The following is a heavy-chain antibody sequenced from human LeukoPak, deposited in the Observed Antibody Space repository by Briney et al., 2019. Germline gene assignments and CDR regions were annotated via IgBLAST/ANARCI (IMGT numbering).Heavy chain of an antibody. V-gene: IGHV3-30*02. CDR2: IRNDGSNK. Sequence: GGSLRLSCAVSGSIFSSYGMHWVRQAPGKGLEWVAFIRNDGSNKYYADSVKGRFTISRDNSKNTLYLQMDSLRAEDTAVYYCEKSRAGGYSYAYFDYWGQGTLVTVSS. CDR1: GSIFSSYG. J-gene: IGHJ4*02. CDR3: EKSRAGGYSYAYFDY. D-gene: IGHD5-18*01.